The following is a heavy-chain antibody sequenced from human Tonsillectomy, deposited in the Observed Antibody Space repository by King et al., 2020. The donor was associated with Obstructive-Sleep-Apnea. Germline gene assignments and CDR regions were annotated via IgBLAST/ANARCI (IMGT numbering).Heavy chain of an antibody. D-gene: IGHD5-24*01. CDR1: GFTFSSYS. Sequence: VQLVESGGGLVQPGGSLRLSCAASGFTFSSYSMNWVRQAPGKGLEWVSYISSSSSTIYYADSVKGRFTISRDNAKNSLYLQMNSLRAEDTAVYYCARSRLRWLQLRVHFDYWGQGTLVTVSS. J-gene: IGHJ4*02. CDR2: ISSSSSTI. CDR3: ARSRLRWLQLRVHFDY. V-gene: IGHV3-48*04.